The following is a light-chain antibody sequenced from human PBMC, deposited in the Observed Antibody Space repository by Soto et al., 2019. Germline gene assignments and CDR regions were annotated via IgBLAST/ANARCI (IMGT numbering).Light chain of an antibody. J-gene: IGLJ1*01. CDR2: EVS. CDR3: SSCAGSNNPYV. Sequence: QSALTQPPSASGSPGQSVTISCTGTSSDVGGCKFVSWYQQYPGKAPKLIIYEVSKRPSGVPDRFSGSKSGNTATLTGSGLQSEDEDHYYCSSCAGSNNPYVVGTGTKVTVL. V-gene: IGLV2-8*01. CDR1: SSDVGGCKF.